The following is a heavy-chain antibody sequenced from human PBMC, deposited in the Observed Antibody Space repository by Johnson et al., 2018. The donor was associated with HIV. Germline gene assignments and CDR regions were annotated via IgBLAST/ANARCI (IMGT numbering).Heavy chain of an antibody. V-gene: IGHV3-20*04. CDR3: ARGGLGDQNIHDPFDV. CDR2: IDWNGGRT. D-gene: IGHD2-21*01. J-gene: IGHJ3*01. Sequence: MQLVESGGGVVRPGGSLRLSCAAAGFTFDDYGMSWVRQAPGKGLEWVSGIDWNGGRTGYVDSMKGRFTISRDNAKNSLYLQMNRLRAEDTALYYCARGGLGDQNIHDPFDVWGQGTMVTVSS. CDR1: GFTFDDYG.